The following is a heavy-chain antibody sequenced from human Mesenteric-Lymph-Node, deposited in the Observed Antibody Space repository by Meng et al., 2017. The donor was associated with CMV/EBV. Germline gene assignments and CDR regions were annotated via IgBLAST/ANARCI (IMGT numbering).Heavy chain of an antibody. J-gene: IGHJ6*02. Sequence: GESLKISCAASGFTFSSYSMNWVRQAPGKGLEWVSSISSSSSYIYYADSVKGRFTISRDNAKNSLYLQMNSLRAEDTAVYYCARDPVAVAGRYYYYYYGMDVWGQGTTVTVSS. D-gene: IGHD6-19*01. V-gene: IGHV3-21*01. CDR3: ARDPVAVAGRYYYYYYGMDV. CDR2: ISSSSSYI. CDR1: GFTFSSYS.